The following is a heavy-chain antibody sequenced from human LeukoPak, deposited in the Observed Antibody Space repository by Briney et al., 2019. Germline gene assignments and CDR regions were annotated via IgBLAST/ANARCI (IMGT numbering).Heavy chain of an antibody. Sequence: GGSLRLSCAASGFTFSSYGMHWVRQAPGKGLEWVAFIRYDGSNKYYADSVKGRFTISRDNSKNTLYLQMNSLRAEDTAVYYCAKDLLAANPAYYYYYMDVWGKGTTVTVSS. CDR1: GFTFSSYG. CDR3: AKDLLAANPAYYYYYMDV. D-gene: IGHD2-15*01. J-gene: IGHJ6*03. CDR2: IRYDGSNK. V-gene: IGHV3-30*02.